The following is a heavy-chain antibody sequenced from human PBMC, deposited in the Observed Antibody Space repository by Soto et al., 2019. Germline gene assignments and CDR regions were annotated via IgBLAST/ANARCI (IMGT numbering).Heavy chain of an antibody. V-gene: IGHV1-18*01. Sequence: ASVKVSCKASGYTFISFGLIWVRQAPGQGLQWMGWISPYNGNTDYGQKFQGRVTMTTDTSSSTAYMELRSLRSDDTAIYYCARTLDHYYYGMDVWGQGTTVTVSS. CDR1: GYTFISFG. CDR2: ISPYNGNT. J-gene: IGHJ6*02. CDR3: ARTLDHYYYGMDV.